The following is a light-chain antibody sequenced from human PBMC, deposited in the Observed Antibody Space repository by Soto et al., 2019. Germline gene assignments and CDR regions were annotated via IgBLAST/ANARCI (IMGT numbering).Light chain of an antibody. CDR2: EVS. V-gene: IGLV2-8*01. Sequence: QTALTQAPSASGSPGQARTISCTGTSSDVGGYHYVSWYQQHPGKAPKLTIYEVSKRPSGAPDRFSGSESGTTASLTVSGLQAEDDADYYCSSYAGSNNPYVFGTGTKVTVL. CDR3: SSYAGSNNPYV. J-gene: IGLJ1*01. CDR1: SSDVGGYHY.